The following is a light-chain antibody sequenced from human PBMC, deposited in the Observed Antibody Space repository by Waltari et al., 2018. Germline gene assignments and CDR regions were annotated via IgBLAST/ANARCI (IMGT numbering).Light chain of an antibody. CDR1: WSNIGTNV. Sequence: QSLLTQPPSASGTPGQTVTISCSGSWSNIGTNVVSWYQQLPGTAPKLLIHSNTPRPSGVPDRFSCSKSGTSASLAISGLQSADEADYYCSAWDDSLNGHVIFGGGTKLTVL. CDR2: SNT. V-gene: IGLV1-44*01. J-gene: IGLJ2*01. CDR3: SAWDDSLNGHVI.